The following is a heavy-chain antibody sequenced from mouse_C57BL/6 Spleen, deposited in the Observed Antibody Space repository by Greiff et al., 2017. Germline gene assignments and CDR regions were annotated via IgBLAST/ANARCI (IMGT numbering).Heavy chain of an antibody. Sequence: QVQLQQPGAELVMPGASVKLSCKASGYTFTSYWMHWVKQRPGQGLEWIGEIDPSDSYTNYNQKFKGKSTLTLDKSSSTAYMQLSSLTSEDSAVYYCARCRTGTYCDYWGQGTTLTVSS. CDR3: ARCRTGTYCDY. J-gene: IGHJ2*01. D-gene: IGHD4-1*01. V-gene: IGHV1-69*01. CDR1: GYTFTSYW. CDR2: IDPSDSYT.